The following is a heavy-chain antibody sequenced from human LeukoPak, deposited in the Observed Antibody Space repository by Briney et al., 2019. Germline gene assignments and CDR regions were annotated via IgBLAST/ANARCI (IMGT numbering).Heavy chain of an antibody. V-gene: IGHV3-53*01. CDR2: IYGGGST. Sequence: PGGSLRLSCAASGFTVSSNYMSWVRQAPGKGLEWVSVIYGGGSTYYADSVKGRFTISRDNSKNTLYLQMNSLRAEDTAVYYCASSTSDFWSGYYPEDYYYYMDVWGKGTTVTVSS. CDR3: ASSTSDFWSGYYPEDYYYYMDV. D-gene: IGHD3-3*01. CDR1: GFTVSSNY. J-gene: IGHJ6*03.